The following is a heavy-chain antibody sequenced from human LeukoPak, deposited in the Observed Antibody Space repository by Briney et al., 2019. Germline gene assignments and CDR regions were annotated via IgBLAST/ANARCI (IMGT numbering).Heavy chain of an antibody. CDR2: ISYDGSNK. Sequence: GSLRLSCAASGFTFSSYAMHWVRQAPGKGLEWVAVISYDGSNKYYADSVKGRFTISRDNSKNTLYLQMNSLRAEDTAVYYCARDEGDYVWGSYRQYAFDYWGQGTLVTVSS. J-gene: IGHJ4*02. CDR3: ARDEGDYVWGSYRQYAFDY. CDR1: GFTFSSYA. D-gene: IGHD3-16*02. V-gene: IGHV3-30-3*01.